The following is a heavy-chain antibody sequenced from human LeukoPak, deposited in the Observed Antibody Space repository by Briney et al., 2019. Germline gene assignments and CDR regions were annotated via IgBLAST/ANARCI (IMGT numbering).Heavy chain of an antibody. J-gene: IGHJ5*02. CDR3: ARGARALWFGEFPNWFDP. Sequence: ASVKVSCKASGYTFTSYGISWVRQAPGQGLEWMGWISAYNGNTNYAQKLQGRVTMTTDTSTSTAYMELRSLRSDDTAVYYCARGARALWFGEFPNWFDPWGQGTLVTVSS. D-gene: IGHD3-10*01. CDR2: ISAYNGNT. V-gene: IGHV1-18*01. CDR1: GYTFTSYG.